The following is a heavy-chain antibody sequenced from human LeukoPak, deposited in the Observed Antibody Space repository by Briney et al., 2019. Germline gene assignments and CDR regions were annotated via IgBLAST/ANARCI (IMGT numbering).Heavy chain of an antibody. Sequence: GGSLRLSCAASGFTFNTYAMSWVRQAPGKGLEWVSAISGSGGSTYYADSVKGRFTISRDNSKNTLYLQMNSLRAEDTAVYYCAKSPGYSYGYGGVDYWGQGTLVTVSS. CDR1: GFTFNTYA. CDR2: ISGSGGST. CDR3: AKSPGYSYGYGGVDY. D-gene: IGHD5-18*01. J-gene: IGHJ4*02. V-gene: IGHV3-23*01.